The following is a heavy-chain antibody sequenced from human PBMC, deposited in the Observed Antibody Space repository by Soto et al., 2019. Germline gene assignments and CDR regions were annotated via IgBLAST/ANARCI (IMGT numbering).Heavy chain of an antibody. J-gene: IGHJ4*02. CDR2: ISYDGSNK. Sequence: HPVGSLRLSCAASGFTFSSYAMHWVRQAPGKGLEWVAVISYDGSNKYYADSMKGRFTISRDNSKNTLYLQMNSLRAEDTAVYYCARNHDYGDYTFDYWGQGTLVTVSS. CDR1: GFTFSSYA. CDR3: ARNHDYGDYTFDY. D-gene: IGHD4-17*01. V-gene: IGHV3-30-3*01.